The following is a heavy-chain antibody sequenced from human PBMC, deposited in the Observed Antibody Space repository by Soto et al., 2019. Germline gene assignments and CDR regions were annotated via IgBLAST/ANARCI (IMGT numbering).Heavy chain of an antibody. Sequence: SETLSLTCTVSGGSISSGDYYWSWIRQPPGKGLEWIGYIYYSGSTYYNPSLKSRVTISVDTSKNQFSLKLSYVTAADTAVYYCARLYYDILTGYAAWFDPWGQGTLVTVSS. V-gene: IGHV4-30-4*01. J-gene: IGHJ5*02. CDR1: GGSISSGDYY. CDR2: IYYSGST. CDR3: ARLYYDILTGYAAWFDP. D-gene: IGHD3-9*01.